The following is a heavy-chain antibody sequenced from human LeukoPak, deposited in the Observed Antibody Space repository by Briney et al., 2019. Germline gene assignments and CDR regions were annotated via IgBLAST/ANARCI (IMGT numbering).Heavy chain of an antibody. CDR2: MNSDGSST. CDR3: AREAFNYGDHYFDY. CDR1: GLTFSSFA. V-gene: IGHV3-74*01. J-gene: IGHJ4*02. Sequence: GGSLRLSCAASGLTFSSFAMSWVRHVPGKGLVWVSRMNSDGSSTTYADSVKGRFTISRDNAKNALYLQMSSLRAEDTAVYHCAREAFNYGDHYFDYWGQGTLVTVSS. D-gene: IGHD4-17*01.